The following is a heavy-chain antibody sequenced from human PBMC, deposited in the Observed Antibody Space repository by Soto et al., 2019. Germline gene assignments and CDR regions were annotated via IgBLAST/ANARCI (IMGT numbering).Heavy chain of an antibody. D-gene: IGHD6-13*01. CDR2: IYPGDSDT. CDR1: GCSFTSYW. V-gene: IGHV5-51*01. CDR3: ARWKGAAAGFYYFDY. J-gene: IGHJ4*02. Sequence: PGESLKISCKGSGCSFTSYWIGWVRQMPGKGLEWMGIIYPGDSDTRYSPSFQGQVTISADKSISTAYLQWSSLKASDTAMYYCARWKGAAAGFYYFDYWGQGTLVTVSS.